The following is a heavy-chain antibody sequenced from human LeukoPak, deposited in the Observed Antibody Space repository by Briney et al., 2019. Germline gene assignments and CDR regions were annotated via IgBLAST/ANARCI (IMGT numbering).Heavy chain of an antibody. Sequence: SETLSLTCTVSGGSISSYYWSWIRQPAGKGLEWIGRIYTSGSTNYNPSLKSRVTMSVDTSKNQFSLKLSSVTAADTAVYYCASAYYDTTGYYYALGYWGQGTLVTVSS. V-gene: IGHV4-4*07. CDR3: ASAYYDTTGYYYALGY. J-gene: IGHJ4*02. CDR1: GGSISSYY. D-gene: IGHD3-22*01. CDR2: IYTSGST.